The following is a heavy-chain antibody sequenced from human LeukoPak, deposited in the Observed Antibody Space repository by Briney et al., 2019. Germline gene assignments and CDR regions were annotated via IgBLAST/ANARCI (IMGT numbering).Heavy chain of an antibody. Sequence: GGSLRLSCVASGFTFDDYAMHGVRQAPGKGLEWVSLISGDGGSTYYADSVKGRFTISRDNSKNSLYLQMNSLRTEATALYYCSKAGMGATLYYGMDVWGQGTTVTVSS. CDR1: GFTFDDYA. J-gene: IGHJ6*02. V-gene: IGHV3-43*02. D-gene: IGHD1-26*01. CDR2: ISGDGGST. CDR3: SKAGMGATLYYGMDV.